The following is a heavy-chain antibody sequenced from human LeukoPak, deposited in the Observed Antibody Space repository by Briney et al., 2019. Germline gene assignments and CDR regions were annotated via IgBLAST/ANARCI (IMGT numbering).Heavy chain of an antibody. CDR3: AIGKVASRRGSWFDP. CDR1: GYTFTSYD. V-gene: IGHV1-8*02. D-gene: IGHD6-6*01. J-gene: IGHJ5*02. Sequence: GASVKVSCKTSGYTFTSYDINWVRQATGQGLEWMGWMNPNSGNTGYAQKFQGRVTMTRNTSISTAYMDLSSLTSEDTAVYYCAIGKVASRRGSWFDPGAREPWSPSP. CDR2: MNPNSGNT.